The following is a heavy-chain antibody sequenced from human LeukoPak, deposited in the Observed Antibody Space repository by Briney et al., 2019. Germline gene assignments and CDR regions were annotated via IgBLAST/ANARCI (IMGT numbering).Heavy chain of an antibody. V-gene: IGHV1-24*01. CDR2: FDPEDGET. Sequence: GASVKVCCKVSGYTRTELSMDWVRQAPGKGLEWMGGFDPEDGETIYAQKFQGRVTMTEDTSTDTAYMELSSLRSEDTAVYYCATVSSTSLPPYGMDVWGQGTTVTVSS. CDR3: ATVSSTSLPPYGMDV. J-gene: IGHJ6*02. CDR1: GYTRTELS. D-gene: IGHD2-2*01.